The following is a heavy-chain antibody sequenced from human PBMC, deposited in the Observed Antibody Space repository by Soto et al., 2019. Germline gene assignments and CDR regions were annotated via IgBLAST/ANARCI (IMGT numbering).Heavy chain of an antibody. D-gene: IGHD2-15*01. CDR1: GFTFSSYA. CDR2: ISGSGGST. V-gene: IGHV3-23*01. CDR3: ARDLMARPDIVDDYYYYYMDV. J-gene: IGHJ6*03. Sequence: GGSLRLSCAASGFTFSSYAMSWVRQAPGKGLEWVSAISGSGGSTYYADSVKGRSTISRDNSKNTLYLQMNSLRAEDTAVYYCARDLMARPDIVDDYYYYYMDVWGKGTTVTVSS.